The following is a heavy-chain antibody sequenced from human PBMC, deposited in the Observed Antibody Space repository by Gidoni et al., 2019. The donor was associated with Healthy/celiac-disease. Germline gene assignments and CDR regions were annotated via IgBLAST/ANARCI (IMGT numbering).Heavy chain of an antibody. V-gene: IGHV3-11*01. J-gene: IGHJ4*02. CDR2: ISSSGSTI. D-gene: IGHD3-16*02. CDR3: ASPDNYDYVWGSYRYKGWFDY. Sequence: SWIRQAPGKGLEWVSYISSSGSTIYYADSVKGRFTISRDNAKNSLYLQMNSRSAEDTAVYYCASPDNYDYVWGSYRYKGWFDYWGQGTLVTVSS.